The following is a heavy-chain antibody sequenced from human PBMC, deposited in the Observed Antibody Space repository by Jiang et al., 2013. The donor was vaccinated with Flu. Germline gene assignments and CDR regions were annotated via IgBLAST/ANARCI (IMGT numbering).Heavy chain of an antibody. CDR2: IYYSGST. V-gene: IGHV4-39*07. CDR3: ARLAGTAMDDPFDY. CDR1: GDSISSSSYY. D-gene: IGHD5-18*01. J-gene: IGHJ4*02. Sequence: PGLVKPSETLSLTCTVSGDSISSSSYYWGWIRQPPGKGLEWIGSIYYSGSTYYNPSLKSRVTISVDTSKNQFSLKLSSVTAADTAVYYCARLAGTAMDDPFDYWGQGTLVTVSS.